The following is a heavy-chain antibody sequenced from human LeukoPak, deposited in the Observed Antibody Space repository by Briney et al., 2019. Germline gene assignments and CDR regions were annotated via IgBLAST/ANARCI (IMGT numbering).Heavy chain of an antibody. Sequence: QPGRSLRLSCAASGFTSSDYGMHWVRQAPGKGLEWVAVISWDGTAQHYVDSVKGRFTISRDNSKNTLYLQMTGLRAEDTAVYYCAKEKDYHVSGSYDFWGQGTLVTVSS. CDR2: ISWDGTAQ. V-gene: IGHV3-30*18. J-gene: IGHJ4*02. CDR1: GFTSSDYG. CDR3: AKEKDYHVSGSYDF. D-gene: IGHD3-10*01.